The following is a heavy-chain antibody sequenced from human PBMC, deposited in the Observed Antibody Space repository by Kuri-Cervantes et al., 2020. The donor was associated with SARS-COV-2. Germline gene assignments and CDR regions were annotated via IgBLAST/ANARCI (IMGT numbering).Heavy chain of an antibody. CDR1: GGSISSYY. CDR3: ARQHVLRYFDWLSKNNWSDP. CDR2: IYTSGST. J-gene: IGHJ5*02. V-gene: IGHV4-4*07. Sequence: SETLSLTCTVSGGSISSYYWSWIRQPAGKGLEWIGRIYTSGSTNYNPSLKSRVTMSVDTSKNQFSLKLSSVTAADTAVYYCARQHVLRYFDWLSKNNWSDPWGQGTLVTVSS. D-gene: IGHD3-9*01.